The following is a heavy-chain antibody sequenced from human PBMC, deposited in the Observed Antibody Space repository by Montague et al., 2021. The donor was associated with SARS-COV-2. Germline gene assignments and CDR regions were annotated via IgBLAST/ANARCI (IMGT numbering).Heavy chain of an antibody. D-gene: IGHD3-10*01. Sequence: SETLSLTCAVSGGSFSGYYWSWIRQPPGKGLEWIGDINNSGSTNYNPSLKSRVTISVDTSKNQFSLKLNSVTAADTAVYYCARVRYYGSGTSLGMDVWGQGTTVTVSS. CDR1: GGSFSGYY. J-gene: IGHJ6*02. CDR2: INNSGST. CDR3: ARVRYYGSGTSLGMDV. V-gene: IGHV4-34*01.